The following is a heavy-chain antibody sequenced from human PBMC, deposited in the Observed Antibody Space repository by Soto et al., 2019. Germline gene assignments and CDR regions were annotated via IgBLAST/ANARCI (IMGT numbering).Heavy chain of an antibody. V-gene: IGHV6-1*01. D-gene: IGHD3-3*01. Sequence: SQTLSLTCAISGDSVSINSAAWNWIRQSPSRGLEWLGRTYYRSKWYNDYAVSVKSRITINPDTSKNQFSLQLNSVTPEDTAVYYCARTRVYDSYNYYGMAVWGQGTTVTVSS. CDR2: TYYRSKWYN. J-gene: IGHJ6*02. CDR1: GDSVSINSAA. CDR3: ARTRVYDSYNYYGMAV.